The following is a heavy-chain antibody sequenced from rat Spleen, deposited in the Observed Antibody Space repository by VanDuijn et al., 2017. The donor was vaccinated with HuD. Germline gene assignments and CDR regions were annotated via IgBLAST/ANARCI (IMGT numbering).Heavy chain of an antibody. D-gene: IGHD4-3*01. V-gene: IGHV5-17*01. CDR3: ARHGRGERTYYYVMDV. CDR1: GFTFSDHA. Sequence: EVQLVESGGGLVQPGRSLKLSCAASGFTFSDHAMAWVRQSPKKGLEWVATIIYDGSNTYYRDSVKGRFTISRDNAKSTLYLQMDSLRSEDTATYYCARHGRGERTYYYVMDVWGQGASVTVSS. CDR2: IIYDGSNT. J-gene: IGHJ4*01.